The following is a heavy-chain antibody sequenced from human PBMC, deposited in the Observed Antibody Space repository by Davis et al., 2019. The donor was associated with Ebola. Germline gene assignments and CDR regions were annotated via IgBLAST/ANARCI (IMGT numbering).Heavy chain of an antibody. D-gene: IGHD2-2*01. CDR2: ISAYNGNT. CDR3: ARDCSSTSCYFRDY. J-gene: IGHJ4*02. CDR1: GYTFTSYS. V-gene: IGHV1-18*01. Sequence: ASVKVSCKASGYTFTSYSISWVRQAPGQGLEWMGWISAYNGNTNYAQKLQGRVTMTTDTSTSTAYMELRSLRSDDTAVYYCARDCSSTSCYFRDYWGQGTLVTVSS.